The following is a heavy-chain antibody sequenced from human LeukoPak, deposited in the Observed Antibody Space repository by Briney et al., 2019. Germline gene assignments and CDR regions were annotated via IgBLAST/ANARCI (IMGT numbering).Heavy chain of an antibody. V-gene: IGHV4-4*02. J-gene: IGHJ4*02. CDR1: GGSISSSNW. D-gene: IGHD6-19*01. CDR2: IYHSGST. CDR3: ARGSGIAVAGTNFDY. Sequence: SGTLSLTCAVSGGSISSSNWWSWVRQPPGKGLEWNGEIYHSGSTNYNPSLKSRVTISVDKSKNQFSLKLSSVTAADTAVYYCARGSGIAVAGTNFDYWGQGTLVTVSS.